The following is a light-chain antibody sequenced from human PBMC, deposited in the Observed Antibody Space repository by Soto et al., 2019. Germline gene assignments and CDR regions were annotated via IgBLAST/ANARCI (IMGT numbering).Light chain of an antibody. V-gene: IGKV3D-15*01. CDR2: GAS. CDR3: QQYHDWPLT. J-gene: IGKJ4*01. CDR1: QSVSTN. Sequence: EIVLTQSPGTLSLSPGERATLSCRASQSVSTNLAWYQQKPGQAPRLLIDGASSRATGIPARFSGSGSGTEFTLTISSLQSEDFAVYFCQQYHDWPLTFGGGTKVDIK.